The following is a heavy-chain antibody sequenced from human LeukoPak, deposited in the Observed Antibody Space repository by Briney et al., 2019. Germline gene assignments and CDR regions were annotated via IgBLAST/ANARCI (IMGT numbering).Heavy chain of an antibody. CDR1: GFTFSSYW. CDR3: AKEPLQGMSGQLADP. Sequence: GGSLRLSCAASGFTFSSYWMSWVRQAPGKGLEWVANIKQDGSEKYYVDSVKGRFTISRDNAKNSLYLQMNSLRAEDTAVYYCAKEPLQGMSGQLADPWGQGTLVTVSS. J-gene: IGHJ5*02. CDR2: IKQDGSEK. D-gene: IGHD6-6*01. V-gene: IGHV3-7*03.